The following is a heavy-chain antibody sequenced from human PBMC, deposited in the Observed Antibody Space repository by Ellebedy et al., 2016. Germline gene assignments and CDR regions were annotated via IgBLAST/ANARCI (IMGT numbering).Heavy chain of an antibody. CDR2: IYSDGSA. CDR1: GFAVSSHY. Sequence: GGSLRLXXAASGFAVSSHYMTWVRQAPGKGLEWVSVIYSDGSAYYADSVKGRFTISRDDSKNTLYLQMNRLRAEDTAVYYCARGLYFEYWGQGTLVTVSS. CDR3: ARGLYFEY. J-gene: IGHJ4*02. V-gene: IGHV3-53*01.